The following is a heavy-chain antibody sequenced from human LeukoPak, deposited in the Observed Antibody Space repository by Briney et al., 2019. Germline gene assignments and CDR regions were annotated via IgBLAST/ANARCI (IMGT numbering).Heavy chain of an antibody. CDR3: AGLEPPDYYYYGMDV. CDR1: GGTFSSYA. D-gene: IGHD1-1*01. V-gene: IGHV1-69*13. CDR2: IIPIFGTA. J-gene: IGHJ6*04. Sequence: SVKVSCKASGGTFSSYAISWVRQAPGQGLEWMGGIIPIFGTANHAQKFQGRVTITADESTSTAYMELSSLRSEDTAVYYCAGLEPPDYYYYGMDVWGKGTTVTVSS.